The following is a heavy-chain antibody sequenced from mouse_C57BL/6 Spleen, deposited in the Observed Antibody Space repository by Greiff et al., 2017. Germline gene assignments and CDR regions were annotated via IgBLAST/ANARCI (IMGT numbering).Heavy chain of an antibody. CDR3: ARGSAYYGSSPYAMDY. CDR2: ISPGSGST. J-gene: IGHJ4*01. CDR1: GYTFTSYW. D-gene: IGHD1-1*01. Sequence: QVQLQQPGAELVKPGASVKMSCTASGYTFTSYWITWVKQRPGQGLEWIGAISPGSGSTNYNEKFKSKATLTVDTSSSTAYMQLSSLTSEDSAVYYCARGSAYYGSSPYAMDYWGQGTSVTVSS. V-gene: IGHV1-55*01.